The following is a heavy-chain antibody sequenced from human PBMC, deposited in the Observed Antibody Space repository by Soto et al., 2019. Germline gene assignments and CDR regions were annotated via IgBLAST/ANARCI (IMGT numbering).Heavy chain of an antibody. V-gene: IGHV3-30*18. CDR1: GFTFRTYG. J-gene: IGHJ6*02. CDR2: ISYDGSNK. Sequence: QVQLVESGGGVVQPGRSLRLSCAASGFTFRTYGMHWVRQAPGKGLEWVAVISYDGSNKYYADSVKGRFTISRDNSKNTLYLQMNSLRAEDTAVYYCAKDRLLWFGELLPPPTRTGYGMDVWGQGTTVTVSS. CDR3: AKDRLLWFGELLPPPTRTGYGMDV. D-gene: IGHD3-10*01.